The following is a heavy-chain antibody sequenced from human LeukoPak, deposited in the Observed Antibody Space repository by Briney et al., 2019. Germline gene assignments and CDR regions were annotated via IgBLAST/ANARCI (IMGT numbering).Heavy chain of an antibody. CDR2: VSYDGSDK. CDR1: GFTFSSYG. J-gene: IGHJ4*02. V-gene: IGHV3-30*18. CDR3: AKRRVEGLRYFLFDY. Sequence: GGSLRLSCEASGFTFSSYGIHWVRQAPDKGLEWVAVVSYDGSDKYYADSVKGRFTISRDNSKNTLYLQMNSLRAEDTAVYYCAKRRVEGLRYFLFDYWGQGTLVTVSS. D-gene: IGHD3-9*01.